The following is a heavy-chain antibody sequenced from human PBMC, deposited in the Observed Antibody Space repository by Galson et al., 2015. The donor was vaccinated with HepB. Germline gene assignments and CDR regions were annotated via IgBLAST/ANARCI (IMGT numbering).Heavy chain of an antibody. V-gene: IGHV2-70*01. CDR3: ARIRSRPGYYGMDV. Sequence: PALVKPTQTLTLTCTFSGFSLSTSGMCASWIRQPPGKALEWLALIDWDDDKYYSTSLKTRLTISKDTSKNQVVLTMTNMDPVDTATYYCARIRSRPGYYGMDVWGQGTTVTVSS. D-gene: IGHD6-6*01. CDR1: GFSLSTSGMC. J-gene: IGHJ6*02. CDR2: IDWDDDK.